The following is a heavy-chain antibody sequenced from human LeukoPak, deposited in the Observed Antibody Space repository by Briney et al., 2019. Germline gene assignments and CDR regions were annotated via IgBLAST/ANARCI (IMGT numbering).Heavy chain of an antibody. CDR1: ASTVSSNY. CDR2: IYSGGST. CDR3: ARESPSGHGDFYY. J-gene: IGHJ4*02. D-gene: IGHD3-3*01. Sequence: PGGSMTLSCAASASTVSSNYMSWVSQAPRKGLEWVSVIYSGGSTYYADSVKGRFTISRDNSKNTLYLQMNSLRAEDTAVYYCARESPSGHGDFYYWGQGTLVTVSS. V-gene: IGHV3-66*01.